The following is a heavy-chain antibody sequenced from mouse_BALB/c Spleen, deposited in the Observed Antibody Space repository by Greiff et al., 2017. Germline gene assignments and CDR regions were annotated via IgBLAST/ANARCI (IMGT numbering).Heavy chain of an antibody. V-gene: IGHV10-1*02. D-gene: IGHD2-1*01. CDR2: IRSKSNNYAT. J-gene: IGHJ4*01. Sequence: EVQLVESGGGLVQPKGSLKLSCAASGFTFNTYAMNWVRQAPGKGLEWVARIRSKSNNYATYYADSVKDRFTISRDDSQSMLYLQMNNLKTEDTAMYYCVRPLYYGKGDYAMDYWGQGTSVTVSS. CDR1: GFTFNTYA. CDR3: VRPLYYGKGDYAMDY.